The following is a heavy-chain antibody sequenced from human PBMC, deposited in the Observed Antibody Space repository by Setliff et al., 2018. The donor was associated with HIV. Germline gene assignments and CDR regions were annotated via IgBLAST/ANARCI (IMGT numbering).Heavy chain of an antibody. D-gene: IGHD3-22*01. CDR3: ARGDYYDSSSDAFDI. J-gene: IGHJ3*02. Sequence: GGSLRLSCAASGFTFSSYEMNWVRQAPGKGLEWVSYISSSGSTIYYADSVKGRFTISRDNAKNSLYLQMNSLRAEDTAVYYCARGDYYDSSSDAFDIWGQGTMVTVSS. CDR1: GFTFSSYE. V-gene: IGHV3-48*03. CDR2: ISSSGSTI.